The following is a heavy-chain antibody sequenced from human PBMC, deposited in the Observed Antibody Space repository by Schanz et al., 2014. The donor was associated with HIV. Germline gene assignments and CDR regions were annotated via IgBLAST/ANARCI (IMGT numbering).Heavy chain of an antibody. V-gene: IGHV3-7*03. CDR2: IKEDGSEK. CDR1: GFTFSRYW. D-gene: IGHD2-15*01. J-gene: IGHJ4*02. CDR3: AKFGRLLGNFDD. Sequence: EVQLVESGGGLVQPGGSLRLSCAASGFTFSRYWMTWVRQAPGKGLEWVANIKEDGSEKYHADSVKGRFTISRDNAKNSLFLQMSNLRAEDTAVYYCAKFGRLLGNFDDWGQGTLVTVSS.